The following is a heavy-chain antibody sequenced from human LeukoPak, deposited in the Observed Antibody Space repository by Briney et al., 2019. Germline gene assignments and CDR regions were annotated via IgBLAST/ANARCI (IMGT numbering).Heavy chain of an antibody. CDR2: ISYDGSNK. D-gene: IGHD3-10*01. CDR3: ARDSWFGELSSFDY. Sequence: GGSLRLSCAASGFTFRSYAMHWVRQAPGKGLEWVAIISYDGSNKYYADSVRGRFTISRDNSKNTLYLQMNSLRLEDTAVYYCARDSWFGELSSFDYWGQGTLVTVSS. CDR1: GFTFRSYA. V-gene: IGHV3-30*01. J-gene: IGHJ4*02.